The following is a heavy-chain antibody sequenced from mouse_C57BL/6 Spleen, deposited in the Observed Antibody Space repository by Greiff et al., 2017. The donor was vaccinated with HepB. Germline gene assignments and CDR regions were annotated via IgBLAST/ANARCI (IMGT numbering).Heavy chain of an antibody. CDR2: IDPENGDT. Sequence: EVKLQQSGAELVRPGASVKLSCTASGFNIKDDYMHWVKQRPEQGLEWIGWIDPENGDTEYASKFQGKATITADTSSNTAYLQLSSLTSEDTAVYYCTTLSYYYEGYWGQGTTLTVSS. CDR1: GFNIKDDY. D-gene: IGHD1-1*01. CDR3: TTLSYYYEGY. J-gene: IGHJ2*01. V-gene: IGHV14-4*01.